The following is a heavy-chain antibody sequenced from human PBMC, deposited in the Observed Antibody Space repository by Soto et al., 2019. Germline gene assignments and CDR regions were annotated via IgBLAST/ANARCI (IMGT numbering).Heavy chain of an antibody. CDR1: GGTFSSYA. CDR2: IIPIFGTA. CDR3: ARDRYYGSGSYYHAQSDYFDY. Sequence: SVKVSCKASGGTFSSYAISWVRQAPGQGLEWMGGIIPIFGTANYAQKFQGRVTITADESTSTAYMELSSLRSEDTAVYYCARDRYYGSGSYYHAQSDYFDYWGQGTLVTSP. V-gene: IGHV1-69*13. J-gene: IGHJ4*02. D-gene: IGHD3-10*01.